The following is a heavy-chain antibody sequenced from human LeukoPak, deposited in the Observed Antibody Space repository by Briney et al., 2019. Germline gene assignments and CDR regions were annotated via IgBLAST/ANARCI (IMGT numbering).Heavy chain of an antibody. CDR1: GGSISSGDYY. D-gene: IGHD2-21*02. Sequence: SKTLSLTCTVSGGSISSGDYYWSWIRQPPGKGLEWIGYIYYSGSTNYNPSLKSRVTISVDTSKNQFSLKLSSVTAADTAVYYCARTSLAYCGGDCYSEWFDPWGQGTLVTVSS. J-gene: IGHJ5*02. V-gene: IGHV4-61*08. CDR3: ARTSLAYCGGDCYSEWFDP. CDR2: IYYSGST.